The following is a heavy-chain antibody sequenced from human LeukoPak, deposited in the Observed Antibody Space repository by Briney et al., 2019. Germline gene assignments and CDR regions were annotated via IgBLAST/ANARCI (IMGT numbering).Heavy chain of an antibody. CDR2: IKEDGGEI. J-gene: IGHJ3*02. V-gene: IGHV3-7*02. CDR1: GFTFSIYW. CDR3: KTYSAFDI. D-gene: IGHD2-21*01. Sequence: PGRSLRLSCAASGFTFSIYWMSWVRQAPGKGLEWVASIKEDGGEIHYVDSVKGRFTISRDNAKNSLYLQMNSLRAEDTAVYYCKTYSAFDIWGHGTMVTVSS.